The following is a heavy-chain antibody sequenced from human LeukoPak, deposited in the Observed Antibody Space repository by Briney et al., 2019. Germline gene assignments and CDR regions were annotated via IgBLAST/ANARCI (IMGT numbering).Heavy chain of an antibody. Sequence: PSGTLSLTCAVSGGSINSNNWWSWVRQPPGKGLEWVAVISYDGSNKYYADSVKGRFTISRDNSKNTLYLQMNSLRAEDTAVYYCAKKNGYSYGYVDYWGQGTLVTVSS. J-gene: IGHJ4*02. V-gene: IGHV3-30*18. CDR2: ISYDGSNK. CDR3: AKKNGYSYGYVDY. CDR1: GGSINSNN. D-gene: IGHD5-18*01.